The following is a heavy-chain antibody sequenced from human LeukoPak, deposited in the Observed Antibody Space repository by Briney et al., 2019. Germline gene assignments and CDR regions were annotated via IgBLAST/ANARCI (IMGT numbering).Heavy chain of an antibody. CDR2: ISYVGSNK. Sequence: PGGSLRLSCAASGFTFGSYGMHWVRQAPGKGLEWVAVISYVGSNKYYADSVKGRFTISRDNSKNTLYLQMNSLRAEDTAVYYCAALVSPGWTPLLWFGDLGLDYWGQGTLVTVSS. J-gene: IGHJ4*02. V-gene: IGHV3-30*03. CDR3: AALVSPGWTPLLWFGDLGLDY. D-gene: IGHD3-10*01. CDR1: GFTFGSYG.